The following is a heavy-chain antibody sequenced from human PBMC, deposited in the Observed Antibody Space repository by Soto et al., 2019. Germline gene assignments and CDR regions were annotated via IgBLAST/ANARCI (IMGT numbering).Heavy chain of an antibody. Sequence: EVQLLESGGGLVQPGGSLRLSCAASGFTFSSYAMSWVRQAPGKGLEWVSAISGSGGSTYYADSVKGRFTISRDNSKNTLYLQMNSLRAEDTAVYYCAKGLVEVRGVTGIFDYWGQGTLVTVSS. CDR3: AKGLVEVRGVTGIFDY. CDR1: GFTFSSYA. V-gene: IGHV3-23*01. D-gene: IGHD3-10*01. CDR2: ISGSGGST. J-gene: IGHJ4*02.